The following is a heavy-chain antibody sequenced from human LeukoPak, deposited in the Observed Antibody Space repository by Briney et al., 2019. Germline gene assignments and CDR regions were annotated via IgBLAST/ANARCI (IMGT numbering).Heavy chain of an antibody. V-gene: IGHV3-11*01. Sequence: GGSLRLSCAASGFTFSHYYMSWIRQAPGKGLEWVSYISSSGSTIYYADSVKGRFTISRDNAKNSLYLQMNSLRAEDTAVYYCARVSVTYYDFWSGYFDYWGQGTLVTVSS. D-gene: IGHD3-3*01. CDR3: ARVSVTYYDFWSGYFDY. CDR2: ISSSGSTI. CDR1: GFTFSHYY. J-gene: IGHJ4*02.